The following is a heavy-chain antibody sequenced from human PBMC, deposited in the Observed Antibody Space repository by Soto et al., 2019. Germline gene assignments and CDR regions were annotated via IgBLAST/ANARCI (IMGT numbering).Heavy chain of an antibody. D-gene: IGHD3-10*01. CDR3: AKDRGMVRPDDAFDI. V-gene: IGHV3-30*18. Sequence: QVQLVESGGGVVQPGRSLRLSCAASGFTFSSYGMHWVRQAPGKGLEWVAVISYDGSNKYYADSVKGRFTISRDNSKNTLYLQMNSLRAEDTAVYYCAKDRGMVRPDDAFDIWDQGTMVTVSS. J-gene: IGHJ3*02. CDR2: ISYDGSNK. CDR1: GFTFSSYG.